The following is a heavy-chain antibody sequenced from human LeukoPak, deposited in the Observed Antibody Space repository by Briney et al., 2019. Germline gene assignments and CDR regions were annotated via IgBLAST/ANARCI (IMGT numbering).Heavy chain of an antibody. CDR3: ARHPGYYDSSGYYVSAFDI. J-gene: IGHJ3*02. CDR1: GASISSSSYY. Sequence: SETMSLTCIVSGASISSSSYYWGWIRQSPGKGLEWIGSIYYSGSTYFNPSLKSRVTMSVDTSKNHFSLKLTSVTAADTAVYYCARHPGYYDSSGYYVSAFDIWGQGTMVTVSS. D-gene: IGHD3-22*01. CDR2: IYYSGST. V-gene: IGHV4-39*01.